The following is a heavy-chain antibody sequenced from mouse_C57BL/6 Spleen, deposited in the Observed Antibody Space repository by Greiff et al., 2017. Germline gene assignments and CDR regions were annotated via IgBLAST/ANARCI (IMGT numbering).Heavy chain of an antibody. CDR3: ARDMAGRMGY. Sequence: EVQGVESGGGLVKPGGSLKLSCAASGFTFSSYAMSWVRQTPEKRLEWVATISDGGSYTYYPDNVQGRFTISRDNAKNNLYLQMSHLKSEDTAMYYCARDMAGRMGYWGQGTSVTVSS. CDR1: GFTFSSYA. CDR2: ISDGGSYT. J-gene: IGHJ4*01. D-gene: IGHD6-1*01. V-gene: IGHV5-4*01.